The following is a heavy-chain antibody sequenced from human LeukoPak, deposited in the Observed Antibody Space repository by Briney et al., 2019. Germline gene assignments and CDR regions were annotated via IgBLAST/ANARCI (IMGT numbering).Heavy chain of an antibody. V-gene: IGHV4-39*01. CDR1: GGSISSSSFY. CDR2: IYYSGST. Sequence: PSETLSLTCTVSGGSISSSSFYWGWIRQPPGRGLEWIGSIYYSGSTSYNPSLKSRATISVDTSKNQFSLKLSSVTAADTAVYYCARLPTITFFDYWGQGTLVTVSS. J-gene: IGHJ4*02. D-gene: IGHD5-12*01. CDR3: ARLPTITFFDY.